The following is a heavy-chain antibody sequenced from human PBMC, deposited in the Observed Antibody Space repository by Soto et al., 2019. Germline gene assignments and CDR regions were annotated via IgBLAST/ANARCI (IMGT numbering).Heavy chain of an antibody. CDR2: IIPIFGTA. CDR1: GGTFSSYA. CDR3: ARSKAGGVVVTAIPRWRDAFDI. J-gene: IGHJ3*02. Sequence: GASVKVSCKASGGTFSSYAISWVRQAPGQGLEWMGGIIPIFGTANYAQKFQGRVTITADESTSTAYMELSSLRSEDTAVYYCARSKAGGVVVTAIPRWRDAFDIWGQGTMVTVSS. D-gene: IGHD2-21*02. V-gene: IGHV1-69*13.